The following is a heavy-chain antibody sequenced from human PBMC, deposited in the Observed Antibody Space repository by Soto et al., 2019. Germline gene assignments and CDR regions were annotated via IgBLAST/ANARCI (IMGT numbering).Heavy chain of an antibody. Sequence: SETLSLTCTVSGGSISSSSYYWGWIRQPPGKGLEWIGSIYYSGSTYYNPSLKSRVTISVDTSKNQFSLKLSSVTAADTAVYYCARHWSLLRFLEWLPPPHGYYYMDVWGKGTTVTVSS. CDR1: GGSISSSSYY. CDR2: IYYSGST. CDR3: ARHWSLLRFLEWLPPPHGYYYMDV. V-gene: IGHV4-39*01. D-gene: IGHD3-3*01. J-gene: IGHJ6*03.